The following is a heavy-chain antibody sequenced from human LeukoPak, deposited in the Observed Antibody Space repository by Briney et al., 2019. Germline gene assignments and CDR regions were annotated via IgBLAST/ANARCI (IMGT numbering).Heavy chain of an antibody. CDR1: GGSISSGSYY. CDR2: I. V-gene: IGHV4-61*02. D-gene: IGHD3-10*01. J-gene: IGHJ4*02. Sequence: SETLSLTCTVSGGSISSGSYYWSWIRQPAGKGLEWIGRIYPSLKGRVTISVDTSKIQFSLKLSSVTAADTAVYYCARGHTILDYWGQGTLVTVSS. CDR3: ARGHTILDY.